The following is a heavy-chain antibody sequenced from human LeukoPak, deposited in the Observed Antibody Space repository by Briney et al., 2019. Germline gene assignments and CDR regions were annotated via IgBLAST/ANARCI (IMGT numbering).Heavy chain of an antibody. V-gene: IGHV3-7*01. J-gene: IGHJ6*04. CDR1: GFTFSSSW. Sequence: GALRLSCAASGFTFSSSWMSWVRQAPEKGLEWVANIKPDGSEEHSVDSVKGRFTISRDNAKNSLYLQMNSLRAEDTAVYYCARDHRIGGFTDLWGKGTTVTVSS. CDR2: IKPDGSEE. CDR3: ARDHRIGGFTDL. D-gene: IGHD2-15*01.